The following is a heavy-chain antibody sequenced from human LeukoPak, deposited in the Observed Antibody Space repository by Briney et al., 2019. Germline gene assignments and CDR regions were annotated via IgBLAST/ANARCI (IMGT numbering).Heavy chain of an antibody. J-gene: IGHJ4*02. CDR2: ISAYNGNT. D-gene: IGHD3-16*01. Sequence: ASVKVSCKASVYTFTSYGISWVRQAPGQGLEWMGWISAYNGNTNYAQKLQGRVTMTTDTSTSTAYMELRSLRSDDTAVYYCARVNEITFGGVSYFDYWGQGTLVTVSS. CDR3: ARVNEITFGGVSYFDY. V-gene: IGHV1-18*01. CDR1: VYTFTSYG.